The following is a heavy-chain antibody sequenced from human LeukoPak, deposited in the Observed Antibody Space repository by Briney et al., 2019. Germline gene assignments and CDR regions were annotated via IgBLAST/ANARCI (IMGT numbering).Heavy chain of an antibody. CDR3: ARDEVWRRWLQLDY. Sequence: GGSLRLSCAASGFTFSRYAMHWVRQAPGKGLEWVAVISYDASNEFYADSVKGRFTISRDNSKNTLYLQMNSLRAEDTAVYFCARDEVWRRWLQLDYWGQGTLVTVSS. D-gene: IGHD5-24*01. CDR1: GFTFSRYA. J-gene: IGHJ4*02. V-gene: IGHV3-30-3*01. CDR2: ISYDASNE.